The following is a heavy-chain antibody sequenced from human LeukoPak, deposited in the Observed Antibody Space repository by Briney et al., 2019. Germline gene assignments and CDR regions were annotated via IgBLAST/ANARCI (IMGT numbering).Heavy chain of an antibody. CDR1: GYTFTSYD. V-gene: IGHV1-8*01. CDR2: MNPNSGNT. CDR3: ARGLQRYCSGGSCYSISGY. Sequence: VASVKVCCKASGYTFTSYDINWVRQATGQGLEWMGWMNPNSGNTGYAQKFQGRVTTTRNTSISTAYMELSSLRSEATAAYYCARGLQRYCSGGSCYSISGYWGQGTLVTVSS. D-gene: IGHD2-15*01. J-gene: IGHJ4*02.